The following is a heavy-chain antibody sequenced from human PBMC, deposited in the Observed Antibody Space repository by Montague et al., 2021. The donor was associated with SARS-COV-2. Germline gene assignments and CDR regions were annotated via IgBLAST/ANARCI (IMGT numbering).Heavy chain of an antibody. CDR3: VRVRYYGSGTSLGMDV. Sequence: SETLSLTCAVYGGSFSGYYWSWIRQPPGKGLEWIGEINHSGSANYNPSLKGRVTISVDTSKNQFSLKLSSVTAADTAVYYCVRVRYYGSGTSLGMDVWGQGTTVTVSS. D-gene: IGHD3-10*01. CDR1: GGSFSGYY. CDR2: INHSGSA. V-gene: IGHV4-34*01. J-gene: IGHJ6*02.